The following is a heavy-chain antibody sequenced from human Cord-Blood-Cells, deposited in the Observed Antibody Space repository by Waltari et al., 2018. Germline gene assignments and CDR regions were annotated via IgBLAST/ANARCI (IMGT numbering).Heavy chain of an antibody. V-gene: IGHV5-51*01. CDR2: IYPGESET. Sequence: QLVQSGAEVNKPGESLKISCKGSGYSFTSYWIGRVRQLPGKGLEWMGMIYPGESETRYSRSLQGQVTSSADKSSITADLQWSSLKASDTAMYYCASLPYAYCGGDCYPSGYFDLWGRGTLVTVSS. D-gene: IGHD2-21*01. J-gene: IGHJ2*01. CDR1: GYSFTSYW. CDR3: ASLPYAYCGGDCYPSGYFDL.